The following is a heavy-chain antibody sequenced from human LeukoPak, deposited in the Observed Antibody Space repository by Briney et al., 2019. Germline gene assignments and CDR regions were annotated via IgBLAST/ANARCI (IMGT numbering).Heavy chain of an antibody. V-gene: IGHV3-43D*03. Sequence: GGSLRLSCAASGFTFDDYAMHWVRQAPGKGLEWVSLISWGGGSTYYADSVKGRFTISRDNSKNSLYLQMNSLRAEDTALYYCAKAVGATLRRISLDYWGQGTLVTVSS. CDR1: GFTFDDYA. CDR2: ISWGGGST. CDR3: AKAVGATLRRISLDY. J-gene: IGHJ4*02. D-gene: IGHD1-26*01.